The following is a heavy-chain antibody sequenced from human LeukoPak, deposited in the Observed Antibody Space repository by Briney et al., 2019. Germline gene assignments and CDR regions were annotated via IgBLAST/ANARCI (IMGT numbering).Heavy chain of an antibody. J-gene: IGHJ6*02. Sequence: SETLSLTCTVSGGSISGTDLYWGWIRQLPGKGLEWIGNIHSTGNSFCNPSLKSRVTISIDTSKNQFSLKLSSVTAADTAVYYCEKDSHLDVWGQGTTVTVSS. CDR3: EKDSHLDV. CDR1: GGSISGTDLY. CDR2: IHSTGNS. D-gene: IGHD2-15*01. V-gene: IGHV4-39*01.